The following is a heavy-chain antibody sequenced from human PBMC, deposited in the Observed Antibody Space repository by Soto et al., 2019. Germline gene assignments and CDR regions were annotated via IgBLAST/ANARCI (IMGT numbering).Heavy chain of an antibody. CDR2: INPSGGST. CDR3: ARDANTKYDFWSGYPESPFDY. CDR1: GYNFTSHY. Sequence: ASVRVSYQASGYNFTSHYMPWVRQAPGQGLEWMGIINPSGGSTSYAQKFQGRVTMTRDTSTSTVYMELSSLRSEDTAVYYCARDANTKYDFWSGYPESPFDYWGQGTLVTVSS. J-gene: IGHJ4*02. V-gene: IGHV1-46*01. D-gene: IGHD3-3*01.